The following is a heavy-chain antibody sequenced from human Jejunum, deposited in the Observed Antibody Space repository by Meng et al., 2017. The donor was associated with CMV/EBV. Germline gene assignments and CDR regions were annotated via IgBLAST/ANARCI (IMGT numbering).Heavy chain of an antibody. Sequence: TFSDYYMTWIRQAPGKGLEWISYISSSGYTIFYADSVKGRFTISRDNAKNSLYLQMSSLRAEDTAMYYCASLVVVPADFYDYSLDVWGQGTTVTVSS. D-gene: IGHD2-2*01. J-gene: IGHJ6*02. CDR2: ISSSGYTI. CDR3: ASLVVVPADFYDYSLDV. V-gene: IGHV3-11*01. CDR1: TFSDYY.